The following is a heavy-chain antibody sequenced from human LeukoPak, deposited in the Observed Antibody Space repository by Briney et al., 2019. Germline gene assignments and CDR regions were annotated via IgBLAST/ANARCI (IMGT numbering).Heavy chain of an antibody. Sequence: SETLSLTCTVSGAPISTYHWSWIPQPPGGGLEWIGYISNSGNTNYSPSLKSRVTLSVDTSKNQLSLRLSSVTAADTAMYHCVKLQPNTGEWAFDIWGQGTMVSVSS. CDR2: ISNSGNT. CDR1: GAPISTYH. J-gene: IGHJ3*02. V-gene: IGHV4-59*01. CDR3: VKLQPNTGEWAFDI. D-gene: IGHD1-1*01.